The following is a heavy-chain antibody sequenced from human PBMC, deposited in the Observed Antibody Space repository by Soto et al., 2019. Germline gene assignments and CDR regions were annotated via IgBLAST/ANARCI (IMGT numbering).Heavy chain of an antibody. J-gene: IGHJ5*02. CDR2: ISSSSATI. CDR3: TRDGTEYGLYRWFDP. V-gene: IGHV3-48*02. CDR1: EDKCNSYG. Sequence: SCKVSEDKCNSYGIAWVRKAPGKGLEWVSYISSSSATIYYADSVKGRFTVSRDNAKNSLYLQMNSLRDEDTAVYYCTRDGTEYGLYRWFDPWGQATLVTVSS. D-gene: IGHD4-17*01.